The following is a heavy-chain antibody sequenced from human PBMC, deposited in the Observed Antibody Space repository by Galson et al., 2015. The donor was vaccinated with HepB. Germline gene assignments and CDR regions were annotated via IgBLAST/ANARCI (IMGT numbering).Heavy chain of an antibody. V-gene: IGHV3-48*03. J-gene: IGHJ5*02. CDR2: ISSSGSTI. D-gene: IGHD3-22*01. CDR3: ARDRGTSGLNWFDP. CDR1: GFTFSSYE. Sequence: SLRLSCAASGFTFSSYEMNWVRQAPGKGLEWVSYISSSGSTIYYADSVKGRFTISRDNAKNSLYLQMNSLRAEDTAVFYCARDRGTSGLNWFDPWGQGTLVTVSS.